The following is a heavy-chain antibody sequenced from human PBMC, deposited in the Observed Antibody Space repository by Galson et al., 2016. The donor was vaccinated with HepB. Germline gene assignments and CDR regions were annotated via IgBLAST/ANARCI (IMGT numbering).Heavy chain of an antibody. CDR1: GGSISGYY. V-gene: IGHV4-59*01. Sequence: SETLSLTCTMSGGSISGYYWNWIRQSPGNVLEWIGYISDDGTSNYNPSPRSRVPLSINTSRNQFSLILSPVTAAGAAVYFCSRYDLRSGYYRGMDFGGKGAPVIVSS. CDR2: ISDDGTS. D-gene: IGHD3-22*01. CDR3: SRYDLRSGYYRGMDF. J-gene: IGHJ6*04.